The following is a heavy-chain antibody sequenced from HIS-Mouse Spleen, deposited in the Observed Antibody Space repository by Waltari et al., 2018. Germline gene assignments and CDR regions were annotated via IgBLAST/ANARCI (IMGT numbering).Heavy chain of an antibody. CDR2: INHSGST. V-gene: IGHV4-34*01. Sequence: QVQLQQWGAGLLKPSETLSLTCAVYGGSFRGYYWSWIRQLPGKGLELIGDINHSGSTNNTPSLKSRVTISVDTSKNQFSLKLSSVTAADTAVYYCARGKGSSSWYYFDYWGQGTLVTVSS. D-gene: IGHD6-13*01. CDR1: GGSFRGYY. J-gene: IGHJ4*02. CDR3: ARGKGSSSWYYFDY.